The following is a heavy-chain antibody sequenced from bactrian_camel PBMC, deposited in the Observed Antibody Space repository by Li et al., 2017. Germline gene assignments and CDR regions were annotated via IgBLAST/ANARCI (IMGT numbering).Heavy chain of an antibody. CDR3: KLVGSSGGRCWGLEL. CDR1: GFTSAQCG. J-gene: IGHJ4*01. D-gene: IGHD1*01. CDR2: ISFDGRP. V-gene: IGHV3S55*01. Sequence: QVQLVESGGGSVQTGGSLRLSCTAPGFTSAQCGVDWFRQSAGKQREWVAGISFDGRPGYAASVKKRFTISKDKDKDTLYLQMDNLSPDDTAMYQCKLVGSSGGRCWGLELWGQGTQVTVS.